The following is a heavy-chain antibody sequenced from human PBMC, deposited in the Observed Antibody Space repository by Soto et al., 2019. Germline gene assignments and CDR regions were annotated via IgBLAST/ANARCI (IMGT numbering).Heavy chain of an antibody. J-gene: IGHJ4*02. CDR3: ARWAPVVNDD. CDR1: GGSISSGGYS. CDR2: IYHSGST. V-gene: IGHV4-30-2*01. D-gene: IGHD3-22*01. Sequence: QLQLQESGSGLVKPSQTLSLTCAVSGGSISSGGYSWSWIRQPPGKGLEWIGYIYHSGSTYYNPSLKRRVTISVARSKNQFSLKLSSVTAADTAVYSCARWAPVVNDDWGQGTLGTVAS.